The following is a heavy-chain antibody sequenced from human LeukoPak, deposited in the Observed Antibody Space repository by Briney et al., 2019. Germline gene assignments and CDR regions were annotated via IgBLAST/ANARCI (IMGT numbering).Heavy chain of an antibody. D-gene: IGHD1-14*01. CDR2: IRYDGSNK. J-gene: IGHJ6*02. Sequence: GGSLRLSCAASGFTFSSYGMHWVRQAPGKGLEWVAFIRYDGSNKYYADSVKGRFTISRDTFENTVHLEMSDLRVDDTAVYYCARTGWGAYGVDVWGPGTTVTVSS. V-gene: IGHV3-30*02. CDR1: GFTFSSYG. CDR3: ARTGWGAYGVDV.